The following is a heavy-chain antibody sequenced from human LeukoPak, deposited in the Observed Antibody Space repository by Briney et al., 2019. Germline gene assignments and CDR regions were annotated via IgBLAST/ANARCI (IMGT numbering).Heavy chain of an antibody. V-gene: IGHV3-30*02. CDR1: GFTFSSYA. CDR2: IRYDGSNK. D-gene: IGHD6-13*01. CDR3: AKDLVDSSSLAPDWFDP. J-gene: IGHJ5*02. Sequence: GGSLRLSCAASGFTFSSYAMHWVRQAPGKGLEWVAFIRYDGSNKYYADSVKGRFTISRDNSKNTLYLQMNSLRAEDTAVYYCAKDLVDSSSLAPDWFDPWSQGTLVTVSS.